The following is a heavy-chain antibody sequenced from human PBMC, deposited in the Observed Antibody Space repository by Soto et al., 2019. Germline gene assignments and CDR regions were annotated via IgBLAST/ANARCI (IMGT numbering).Heavy chain of an antibody. CDR2: VYFTGST. CDR1: GDSISRSSFY. V-gene: IGHV4-39*01. Sequence: PSETLSLTCTVSGDSISRSSFYWGWIRQSPGKGLECIGIVYFTGSTNYNPSLKSRVTMSVDRSRNQFSLQLTSLTAADTAFYYCARHVRSGSYFYFWGQGNLVTASS. J-gene: IGHJ4*02. D-gene: IGHD1-26*01. CDR3: ARHVRSGSYFYF.